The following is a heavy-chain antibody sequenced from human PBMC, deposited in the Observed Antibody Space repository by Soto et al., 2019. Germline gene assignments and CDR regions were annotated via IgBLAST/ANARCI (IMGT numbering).Heavy chain of an antibody. CDR2: ISGYNGDT. D-gene: IGHD4-4*01. Sequence: QVQMKQSGGEVKKPGASVKVSCKTSGYTFTNHGVNWVRQAPGQGLEWLGYISGYNGDTDYDQKFQDRSTMSIDKTTNTGVMELRNLISDYSAVYYCARDGEYSTSLCEHWGQGTPVIVS. CDR3: ARDGEYSTSLCEH. CDR1: GYTFTNHG. J-gene: IGHJ4*02. V-gene: IGHV1-18*04.